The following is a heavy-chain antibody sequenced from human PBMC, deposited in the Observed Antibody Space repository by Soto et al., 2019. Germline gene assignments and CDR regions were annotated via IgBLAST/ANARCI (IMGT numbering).Heavy chain of an antibody. CDR2: INPSSGGT. CDR1: GYTFTGYY. Sequence: ASVKVSCKASGYTFTGYYMHWVRQAPGQGLEWMGWINPSSGGTNYAQKFQGWVTMTRDTSISTAYMELSRLRSDDTAVYYCARGAEIWSGYYLAWGSPNWFDPWGQGTLVTVSS. J-gene: IGHJ5*02. D-gene: IGHD3-3*01. CDR3: ARGAEIWSGYYLAWGSPNWFDP. V-gene: IGHV1-2*04.